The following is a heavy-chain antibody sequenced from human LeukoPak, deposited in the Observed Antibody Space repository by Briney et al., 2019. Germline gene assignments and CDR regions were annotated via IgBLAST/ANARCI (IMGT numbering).Heavy chain of an antibody. CDR2: ISAYNGNT. CDR3: ARVRSGSSNWFDP. Sequence: AASVKVSCKASGGTFSSYTISWVRPAPGQGREWMGWISAYNGNTNYAQKLQGRVTMTTDTSTSTAYMELRSLRSDDTAVYYCARVRSGSSNWFDPWGQGTLVTVSS. V-gene: IGHV1-18*01. D-gene: IGHD3-10*01. CDR1: GGTFSSYT. J-gene: IGHJ5*02.